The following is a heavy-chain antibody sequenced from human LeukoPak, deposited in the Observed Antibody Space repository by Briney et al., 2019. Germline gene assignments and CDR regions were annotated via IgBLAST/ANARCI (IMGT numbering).Heavy chain of an antibody. CDR3: ARYIRGMITFGGVIVNGYYMDV. CDR1: GYTFTGYY. Sequence: ASVKVSCKASGYTFTGYYMHWVRQAPGQGLEWMGWMNPNSGNTGYAQKFQGRVTMTRNTSISTAYMELSSLRSEDTAVYYCARYIRGMITFGGVIVNGYYMDVWGKGTTVTISS. V-gene: IGHV1-8*02. D-gene: IGHD3-16*02. CDR2: MNPNSGNT. J-gene: IGHJ6*03.